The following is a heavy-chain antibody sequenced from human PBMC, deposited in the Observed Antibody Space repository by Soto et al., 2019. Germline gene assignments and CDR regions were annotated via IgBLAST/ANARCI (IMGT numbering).Heavy chain of an antibody. Sequence: QVQLVQSGAEVKKPGSSVKVSCKASGGTFSSYAISLVRQAPGQGLEWMGGIIPIFGTANYAQKFQGRVTITADKSTSTAYMELSSLRSEDTAVYYCEPYCTNGVCYRSAWFDPWGQGPLVTVSS. CDR2: IIPIFGTA. J-gene: IGHJ5*02. D-gene: IGHD2-8*01. CDR3: EPYCTNGVCYRSAWFDP. CDR1: GGTFSSYA. V-gene: IGHV1-69*06.